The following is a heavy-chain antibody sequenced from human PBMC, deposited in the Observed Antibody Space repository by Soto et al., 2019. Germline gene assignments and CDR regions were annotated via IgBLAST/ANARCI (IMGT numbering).Heavy chain of an antibody. CDR1: GFTFSNYW. CDR3: VTDHY. J-gene: IGHJ4*02. V-gene: IGHV3-74*01. CDR2: TNTDGTSI. Sequence: EVQLVESGGGLVQPGGSLRLSCAASGFTFSNYWRHWVRQAPGKGLVWVSRTNTDGTSISYADSVKGRFTISRDNAKNTLYLQMNGLRAEDTAVYYCVTDHYWGQGTLVIVSS.